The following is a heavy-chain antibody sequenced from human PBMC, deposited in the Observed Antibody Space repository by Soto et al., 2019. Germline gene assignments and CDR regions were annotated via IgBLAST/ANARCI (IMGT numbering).Heavy chain of an antibody. Sequence: PGGSLRLSCAASGFTFTSYSMNWVRQAAGGGLGWVSYITRKSTTIKYADSVKGRFTVSRDNAKNSLYLQLNSLRDEDTAVYYCAREMGACSDSSCYPGPYDSWGQGTLVTVSS. V-gene: IGHV3-48*02. D-gene: IGHD3-16*01. CDR3: AREMGACSDSSCYPGPYDS. CDR2: ITRKSTTI. J-gene: IGHJ5*02. CDR1: GFTFTSYS.